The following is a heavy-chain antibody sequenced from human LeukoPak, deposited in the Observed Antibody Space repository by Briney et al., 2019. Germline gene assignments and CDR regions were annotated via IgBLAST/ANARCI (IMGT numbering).Heavy chain of an antibody. D-gene: IGHD4-17*01. CDR3: ASDSYGLPSSFDY. CDR2: ISSSSSYI. Sequence: GGSLRLSCAASGFTFSSYSMNWVRQAPGKGLEWVSSISSSSSYIYYADSVKGRFTISRDNAKNSLYLQMNSLRAEDTAVYYCASDSYGLPSSFDYWGQGTLVTVSS. V-gene: IGHV3-21*01. J-gene: IGHJ4*02. CDR1: GFTFSSYS.